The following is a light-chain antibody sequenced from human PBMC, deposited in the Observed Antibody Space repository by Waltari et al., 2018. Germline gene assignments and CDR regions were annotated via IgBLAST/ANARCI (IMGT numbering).Light chain of an antibody. Sequence: DIQLTQSPSFLSASVGDRVTLTCRASQGISSSLAWYQQKPGKAPELLIYAASTLQSGVPSRFSGSGSGTEFTLTISSLQPEDFATYYCQQLNSYPLTFGPGTKVDVK. J-gene: IGKJ3*01. CDR1: QGISSS. V-gene: IGKV1-9*01. CDR2: AAS. CDR3: QQLNSYPLT.